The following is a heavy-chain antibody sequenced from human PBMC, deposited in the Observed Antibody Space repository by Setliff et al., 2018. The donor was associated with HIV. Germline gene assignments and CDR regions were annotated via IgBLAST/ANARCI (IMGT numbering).Heavy chain of an antibody. CDR3: ARERENIQYFDWLVHLDAIDI. CDR2: ISAYNGNT. Sequence: ASVMVSCKASGYTFTSYGISWVRQAPGQGLEWMGWISAYNGNTNYAEQVQGRVTMTRDTSTSTAYMELRSLRSDDTAVYYCARERENIQYFDWLVHLDAIDIWGQGTMVTVSS. CDR1: GYTFTSYG. D-gene: IGHD3-9*01. V-gene: IGHV1-18*01. J-gene: IGHJ3*02.